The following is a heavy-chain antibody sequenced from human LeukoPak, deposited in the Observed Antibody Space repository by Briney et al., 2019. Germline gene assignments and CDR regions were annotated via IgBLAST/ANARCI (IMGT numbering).Heavy chain of an antibody. V-gene: IGHV1-8*01. CDR3: ATGSLEMATTEHDAFDI. D-gene: IGHD5-24*01. CDR2: MNPNSGNT. Sequence: ASVKVSCKASGYTFTSYDINWVRQATGQGLEWMGWMNPNSGNTGYAQKLQGRVTMTTDTSTSTAYMELRSLRSDDTAVYYCATGSLEMATTEHDAFDIWGQGTMVTVSS. J-gene: IGHJ3*02. CDR1: GYTFTSYD.